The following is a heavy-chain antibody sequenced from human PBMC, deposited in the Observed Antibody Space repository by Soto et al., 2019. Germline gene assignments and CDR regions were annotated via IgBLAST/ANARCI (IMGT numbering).Heavy chain of an antibody. CDR1: GGSISSGGYY. Sequence: QVQLQESGPGLVKPSQTLSLTCTVSGGSISSGGYYWSWIRQHPGKGLEWIGYTHYSGTAYYNPSLTSRGSISVDTSKNQFSLMLSSVTAADTAVYYCARVYRTGVIGQYFDNWGQGTRVTVSS. CDR3: ARVYRTGVIGQYFDN. D-gene: IGHD3-16*02. CDR2: THYSGTA. J-gene: IGHJ4*02. V-gene: IGHV4-31*03.